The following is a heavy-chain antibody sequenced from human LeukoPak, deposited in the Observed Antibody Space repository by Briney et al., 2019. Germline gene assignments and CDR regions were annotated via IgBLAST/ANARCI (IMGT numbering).Heavy chain of an antibody. D-gene: IGHD2-21*01. J-gene: IGHJ5*02. Sequence: RASVKVSCKASGYTFTSYGISWVRQAPGQGLEWMGWISAYNGSTSYAQELQGRVTMTTDTSTSTAYMELRSLRSDDTAVYYCARDGSYSYNWFDPWGQGTLVTVSS. CDR1: GYTFTSYG. V-gene: IGHV1-18*01. CDR2: ISAYNGST. CDR3: ARDGSYSYNWFDP.